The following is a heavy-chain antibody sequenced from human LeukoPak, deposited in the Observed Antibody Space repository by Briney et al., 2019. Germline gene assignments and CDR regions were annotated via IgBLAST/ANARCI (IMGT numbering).Heavy chain of an antibody. D-gene: IGHD6-6*01. Sequence: GGSLRLSCAASGFTFSSYGMHWVRQAPGKGLEWVAVISYDGSNKYYADSVKGRFTISRDNSKNTLYLQMNSLRAEDTAVYYCAKDLIVYSSSSHWYYYGMDVWGQGTTVTVSS. CDR1: GFTFSSYG. J-gene: IGHJ6*02. V-gene: IGHV3-30*18. CDR2: ISYDGSNK. CDR3: AKDLIVYSSSSHWYYYGMDV.